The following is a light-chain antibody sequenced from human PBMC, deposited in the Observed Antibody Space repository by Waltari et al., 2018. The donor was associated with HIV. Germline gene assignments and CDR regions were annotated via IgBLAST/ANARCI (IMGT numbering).Light chain of an antibody. CDR3: YSTDNNGDRGV. CDR1: ELPKRY. Sequence: SYQLPPPPSVSVSAGPTARITCAGAELPKRYYYWHQQCAGPPPVLVIYNDNRRPSRIKGGSCCCRARIMATLTISGDRVEDEADYYCYSTDNNGDRGVFGGGTKVSVL. V-gene: IGLV3-10*01. CDR2: NDN. J-gene: IGLJ2*01.